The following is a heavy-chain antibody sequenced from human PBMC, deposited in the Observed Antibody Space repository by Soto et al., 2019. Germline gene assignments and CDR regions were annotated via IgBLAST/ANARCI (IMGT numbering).Heavy chain of an antibody. D-gene: IGHD3-10*01. Sequence: GGSLRLSCAASGFTFSSYAMNWVRQAPGKGLEWVSAISGSGGSTYHADSVKGRLTISRDNSKNTLYLQMNSLRAEDTAVYYCARPSRSGSYDNYGMDVWGQGTTVTVSS. J-gene: IGHJ6*02. CDR2: ISGSGGST. CDR1: GFTFSSYA. CDR3: ARPSRSGSYDNYGMDV. V-gene: IGHV3-23*01.